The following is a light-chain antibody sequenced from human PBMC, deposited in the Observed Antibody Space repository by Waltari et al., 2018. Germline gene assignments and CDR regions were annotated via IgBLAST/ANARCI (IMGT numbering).Light chain of an antibody. J-gene: IGKJ2*01. CDR3: QHYNSFSHIYT. V-gene: IGKV1-5*01. Sequence: IQMTQSPSTLSASVGDRVTITCRASHTITNWLAWYQQKPGKAPNVLSYDASPLERGVPSRFSGSGSGTEFTLTINSLQPDDFATYYCQHYNSFSHIYTFGQGTKLEI. CDR2: DAS. CDR1: HTITNW.